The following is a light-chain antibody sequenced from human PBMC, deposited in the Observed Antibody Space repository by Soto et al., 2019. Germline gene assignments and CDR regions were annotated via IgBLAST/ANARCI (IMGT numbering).Light chain of an antibody. CDR3: CSYKSSSTLYV. Sequence: QSALTQPASVSGSPGQSITISCTGTSSDIGAYNYVSWYQQHPGKAPKLIIYDVTNRPAGISSRFSASKSGNTASLTISVLQAEYEADYYCCSYKSSSTLYVFGTGTKVTVL. CDR1: SSDIGAYNY. J-gene: IGLJ1*01. CDR2: DVT. V-gene: IGLV2-14*03.